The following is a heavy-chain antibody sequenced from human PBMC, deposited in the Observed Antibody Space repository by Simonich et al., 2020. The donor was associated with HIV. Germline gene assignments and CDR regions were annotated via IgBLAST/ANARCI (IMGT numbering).Heavy chain of an antibody. V-gene: IGHV3-33*01. D-gene: IGHD4-17*01. J-gene: IGHJ6*02. CDR3: ARDEGAYGGDYYYYGMDV. Sequence: QVQLVESVGGLVQPGRSLRLSCAASGITFSIFGMHWVRQAPGKGVEGWAVRWYDGSNKYYADSVKGRFTSSRDNSKNTLYLQRNSLRAEDTAVYYCARDEGAYGGDYYYYGMDVWGQGTTVTVSS. CDR1: GITFSIFG. CDR2: RWYDGSNK.